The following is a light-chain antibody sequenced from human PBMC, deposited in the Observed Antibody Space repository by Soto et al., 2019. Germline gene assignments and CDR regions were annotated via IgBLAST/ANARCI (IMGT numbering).Light chain of an antibody. V-gene: IGLV2-14*01. J-gene: IGLJ1*01. CDR1: SSDIGGYNY. Sequence: QSALTQPASVSGSPGQSIIISCTGTSSDIGGYNYVSWYQQHPGKAPKLMTYDVSNRPSGVSNRFSGSKSGNTASLTISWLQAEDEADYYCSSYSTSTTLVFGTGTKVTVL. CDR2: DVS. CDR3: SSYSTSTTLV.